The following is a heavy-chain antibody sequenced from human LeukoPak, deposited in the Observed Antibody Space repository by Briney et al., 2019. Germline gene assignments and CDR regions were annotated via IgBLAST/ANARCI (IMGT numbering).Heavy chain of an antibody. D-gene: IGHD6-19*01. J-gene: IGHJ5*02. CDR2: IYYSGST. V-gene: IGHV4-59*01. CDR3: ARGWYWDTWFDP. CDR1: GGSISSYY. Sequence: SETLSLTCTVSGGSISSYYWSWIRQPPGKGLEWIGYIYYSGSTNYNPSLKSRVTISVDTSKNQFSLKLSSVTAADTAVYYCARGWYWDTWFDPWGQGTLVTVSS.